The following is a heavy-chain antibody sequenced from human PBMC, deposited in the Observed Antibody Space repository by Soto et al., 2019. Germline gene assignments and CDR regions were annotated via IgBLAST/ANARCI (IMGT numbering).Heavy chain of an antibody. CDR1: GGTFSSYA. CDR3: ARSQGSSTSLEIYYYYYYGMDV. CDR2: IIPISGTA. Sequence: QVQLVQSGAEVKKPGSSVKVSCKASGGTFSSYAISWVRQAPGQGLDWMGGIIPISGTANYAQKFQGRVTITAVESTSTAYMELSSLRSEDTAVYYCARSQGSSTSLEIYYYYYYGMDVWGQGTTVTVSS. J-gene: IGHJ6*02. V-gene: IGHV1-69*01. D-gene: IGHD2-2*01.